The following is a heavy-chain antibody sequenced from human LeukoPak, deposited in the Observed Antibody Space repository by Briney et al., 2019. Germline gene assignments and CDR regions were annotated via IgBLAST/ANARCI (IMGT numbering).Heavy chain of an antibody. V-gene: IGHV4-39*01. CDR3: AGRWGATVDF. J-gene: IGHJ4*02. CDR1: GDSISSSSYY. Sequence: SETLSLTCTVSGDSISSSSYYWGWIRQPPGKGLEWIGSIYYGGSTYYNPSLKSRVAISVDTSKNQFSLKLSSVTAADTAVYYCAGRWGATVDFWGQGTLATVSS. D-gene: IGHD4-17*01. CDR2: IYYGGST.